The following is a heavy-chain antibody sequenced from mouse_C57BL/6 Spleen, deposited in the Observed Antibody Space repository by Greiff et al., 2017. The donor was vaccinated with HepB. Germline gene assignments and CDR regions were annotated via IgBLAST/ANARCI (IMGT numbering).Heavy chain of an antibody. CDR3: ARSPHYYGSPYWYFDV. CDR2: IDPSDSYT. V-gene: IGHV1-59*01. CDR1: GYTFTSYW. J-gene: IGHJ1*03. Sequence: VQLQQPGAELVRPGTSVKLSCKASGYTFTSYWMHWVKQRPGQGLEWIGVIDPSDSYTNYNQKFKGKATLTVDTSSSTAYMQLSSLTSEDSAVYYCARSPHYYGSPYWYFDVWGTGTTVTVSS. D-gene: IGHD1-1*01.